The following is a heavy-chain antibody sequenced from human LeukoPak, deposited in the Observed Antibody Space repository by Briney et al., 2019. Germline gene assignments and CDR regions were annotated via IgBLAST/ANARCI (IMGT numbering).Heavy chain of an antibody. CDR3: ARDPPIVNYYGSGSYGF. CDR1: GFTFSSYS. CDR2: IYSGGST. Sequence: PGGSLRLSCAASGFTFSSYSMSWVRQAPGKGLEWVSVIYSGGSTYYADSVKGRFTISRDNSKNTLYLQMNSLRAEDTAVYYCARDPPIVNYYGSGSYGFWGQGTLVTVSS. V-gene: IGHV3-66*01. J-gene: IGHJ4*02. D-gene: IGHD3-10*01.